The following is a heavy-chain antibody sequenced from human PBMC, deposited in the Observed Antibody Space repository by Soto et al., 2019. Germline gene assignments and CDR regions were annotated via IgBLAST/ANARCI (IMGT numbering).Heavy chain of an antibody. CDR3: AREVVATIVHGHYGMDV. Sequence: GASVKVSCKASGYTFTSYYMHWVRQAPGQGLEWMGIINPSGGSTSYAQKFQGRVTMTRDTSTSTVYMELSSLRSEDTAVYYCAREVVATIVHGHYGMDVWGQGTTVTVSS. CDR2: INPSGGST. V-gene: IGHV1-46*01. CDR1: GYTFTSYY. J-gene: IGHJ6*02. D-gene: IGHD5-12*01.